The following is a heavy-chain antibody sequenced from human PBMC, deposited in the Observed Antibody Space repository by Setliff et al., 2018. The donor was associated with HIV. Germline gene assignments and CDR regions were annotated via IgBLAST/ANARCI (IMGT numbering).Heavy chain of an antibody. Sequence: SETLSLTCAVYGGSFSRYYWNWIRQSPGKGLEWIGEINHSGSTNYNPSLKSRVTISVDTSKNQFSLKLGSVTAADTAVYYCARTRGYCSKTSCYALRGPDYWGQGTLVTVSS. CDR2: INHSGST. CDR1: GGSFSRYY. J-gene: IGHJ4*02. V-gene: IGHV4-34*01. CDR3: ARTRGYCSKTSCYALRGPDY. D-gene: IGHD2-2*01.